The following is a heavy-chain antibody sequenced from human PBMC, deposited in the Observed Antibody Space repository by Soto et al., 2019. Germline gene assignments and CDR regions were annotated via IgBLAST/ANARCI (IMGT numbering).Heavy chain of an antibody. CDR1: GFTFSSYA. J-gene: IGHJ6*02. CDR3: ASNMVFGEYGMDD. V-gene: IGHV3-23*01. CDR2: ISGSGGST. Sequence: GGSLRLSCAASGFTFSSYAMSWVRQAPGKGLEWVSAISGSGGSTYYADSVKGRFTISRDNSMNTLYLQMDSLRAEDTAVYYCASNMVFGEYGMDDWGQGTTVTVSS. D-gene: IGHD3-10*02.